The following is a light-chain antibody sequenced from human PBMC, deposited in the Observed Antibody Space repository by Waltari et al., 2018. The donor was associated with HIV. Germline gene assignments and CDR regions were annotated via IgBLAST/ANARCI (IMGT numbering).Light chain of an antibody. J-gene: IGLJ3*02. Sequence: QSVLTQPASLSGSPGQSIVISCTGTSSDLGNYNLVSWYQHHPGKVPRLMIYEVTKRPSGVSSRFSGSKSANTASLMISGLQAEDEGNYYCSSYAGGHTWVFGGGTKLTVL. V-gene: IGLV2-23*02. CDR1: SSDLGNYNL. CDR3: SSYAGGHTWV. CDR2: EVT.